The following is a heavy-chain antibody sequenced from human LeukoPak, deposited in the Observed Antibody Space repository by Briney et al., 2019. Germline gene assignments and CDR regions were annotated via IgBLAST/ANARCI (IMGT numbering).Heavy chain of an antibody. Sequence: GGSLRLSCAASGFTFSSYAMSWARQAPGKGLEWVSVIYSDGGTFYSDSVKGRFIISRDSSKNTLYLQMNSPRADDTAVYYCARDNKGPAFWGQGTPVTVSS. D-gene: IGHD1/OR15-1a*01. CDR3: ARDNKGPAF. CDR2: IYSDGGT. CDR1: GFTFSSYA. V-gene: IGHV3-53*01. J-gene: IGHJ4*02.